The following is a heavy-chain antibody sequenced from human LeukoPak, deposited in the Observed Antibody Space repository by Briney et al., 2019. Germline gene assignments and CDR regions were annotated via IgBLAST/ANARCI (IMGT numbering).Heavy chain of an antibody. CDR3: ARDGAGLLWFGESPPFDY. J-gene: IGHJ4*02. V-gene: IGHV3-48*01. Sequence: GGSLRLSCAASGFTFSSYSMNWVRQAPGKGLEWVSYISSSSSTIYYADSVKGRFTISRDNAKNSLYLQMNSLRAEDTAVYYCARDGAGLLWFGESPPFDYWGQGTLVTVSS. D-gene: IGHD3-10*01. CDR1: GFTFSSYS. CDR2: ISSSSSTI.